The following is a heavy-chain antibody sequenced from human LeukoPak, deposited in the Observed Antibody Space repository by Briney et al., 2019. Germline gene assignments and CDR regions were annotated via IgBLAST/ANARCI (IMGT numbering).Heavy chain of an antibody. V-gene: IGHV4-59*12. D-gene: IGHD2-8*01. CDR2: MNHSGRS. J-gene: IGHJ5*02. Sequence: SETLSLTCTVSGGSISSYYWSWIRQPPGKGLEWIGEMNHSGRSNYNPSLKSRVTISVDTSKKQFSLKLNSVTAADTAVYYCARGGGPCSNGGCPPWFDPWGQGILVTVSS. CDR3: ARGGGPCSNGGCPPWFDP. CDR1: GGSISSYY.